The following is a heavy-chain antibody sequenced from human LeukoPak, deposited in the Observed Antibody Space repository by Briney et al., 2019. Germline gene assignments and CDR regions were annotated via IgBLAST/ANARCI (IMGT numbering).Heavy chain of an antibody. J-gene: IGHJ4*02. Sequence: GASVKVSCKASGYTFTGYYMHWVRQAPGQGLEWKGWINPNSGDANYAQKFQGSITMTRDTSISTAYMELSRLRSDDTAVYYCARASPTTFGGVIVRGGYWGQGTLVTVSS. D-gene: IGHD3-16*02. CDR2: INPNSGDA. CDR3: ARASPTTFGGVIVRGGY. V-gene: IGHV1-2*02. CDR1: GYTFTGYY.